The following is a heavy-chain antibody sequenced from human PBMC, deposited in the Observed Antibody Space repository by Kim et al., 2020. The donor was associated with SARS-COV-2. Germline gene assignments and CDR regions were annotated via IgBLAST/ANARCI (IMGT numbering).Heavy chain of an antibody. CDR3: ASLTAPAGPYDYYGMDV. V-gene: IGHV1-46*01. J-gene: IGHJ6*02. Sequence: FQGRVTITRDTSTSTVYMELSSLRSEDTAVYYCASLTAPAGPYDYYGMDVWGRGTTVTVSS. D-gene: IGHD6-13*01.